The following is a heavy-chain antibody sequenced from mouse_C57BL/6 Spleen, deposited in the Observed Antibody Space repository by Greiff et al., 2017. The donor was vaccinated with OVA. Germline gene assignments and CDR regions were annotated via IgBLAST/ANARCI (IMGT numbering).Heavy chain of an antibody. Sequence: EVQLQQSGPELVKPGASVKISCKASGYTFTDYYMNWVKQSHGKSLEWIGDINPNNGGTSYNQKFKGKATLTVDKSSSTAYMELRSLTSEDSAVYYCAPSTGTWFLFDYWGQGTTLTVSS. J-gene: IGHJ2*01. D-gene: IGHD4-1*02. V-gene: IGHV1-26*01. CDR3: APSTGTWFLFDY. CDR1: GYTFTDYY. CDR2: INPNNGGT.